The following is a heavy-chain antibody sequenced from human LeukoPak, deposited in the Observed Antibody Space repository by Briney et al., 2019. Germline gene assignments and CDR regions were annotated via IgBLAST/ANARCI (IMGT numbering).Heavy chain of an antibody. V-gene: IGHV4-4*07. CDR2: IYTSGST. CDR3: ARRGYCSGGRCYHGTYFYYYYMDV. J-gene: IGHJ6*03. CDR1: GGSISSYY. Sequence: SETLSLTCTVSGGSISSYYWSWIRQPAGKGLEWIGRIYTSGSTNYNPSLKSRVTMSVDTSKNQFSLKLSSVTAADTAVYYCARRGYCSGGRCYHGTYFYYYYMDVGGKGTTVTLSS. D-gene: IGHD2-15*01.